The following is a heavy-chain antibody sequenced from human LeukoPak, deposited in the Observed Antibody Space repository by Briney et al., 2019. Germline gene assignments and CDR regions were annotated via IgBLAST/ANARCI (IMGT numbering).Heavy chain of an antibody. CDR1: GFTFSSYA. CDR2: ISSSSSYI. J-gene: IGHJ4*02. V-gene: IGHV3-21*01. D-gene: IGHD5-18*01. CDR3: ARTRGYSYGNRNLRFDY. Sequence: GGSLRLSCAASGFTFSSYAMSWVRQAPGKGLEWVSSISSSSSYIYYADSVKGRFTISRDNAKNSLYLQMNSLRAEDTAVYYCARTRGYSYGNRNLRFDYWGQGTLVTVSS.